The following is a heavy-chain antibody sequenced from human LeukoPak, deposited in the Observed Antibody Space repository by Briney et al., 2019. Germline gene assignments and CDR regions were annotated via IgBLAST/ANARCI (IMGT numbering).Heavy chain of an antibody. V-gene: IGHV3-53*01. CDR3: ARVASGTLDY. Sequence: GGSLRLSCAGSGFTFSSYSMSWVRQAPGKGLEWVSVIYSGTNTYYADSVKGRFIISRDNPKNMLYLQMNSLRAEDTAVYYCARVASGTLDYWGQGTLVTVSS. J-gene: IGHJ4*02. CDR1: GFTFSSYS. CDR2: IYSGTNT. D-gene: IGHD6-25*01.